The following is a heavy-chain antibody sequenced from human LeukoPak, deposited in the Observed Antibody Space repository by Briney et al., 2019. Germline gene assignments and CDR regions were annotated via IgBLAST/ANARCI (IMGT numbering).Heavy chain of an antibody. CDR1: GGTFSSYA. V-gene: IGHV1-69*13. D-gene: IGHD1-26*01. Sequence: SVKVSCKASGGTFSSYAISWVRQAPGQGLEWMGGIIPIFGTANHAQKFQGRVTITADESTSTAYMELSSLRSEDTAVYYCASRKVGATIYYYYYYMDVWGKGTTVTVSS. CDR3: ASRKVGATIYYYYYYMDV. J-gene: IGHJ6*03. CDR2: IIPIFGTA.